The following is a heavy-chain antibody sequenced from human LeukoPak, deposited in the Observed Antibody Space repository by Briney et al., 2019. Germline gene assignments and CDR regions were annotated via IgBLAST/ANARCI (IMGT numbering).Heavy chain of an antibody. J-gene: IGHJ4*02. CDR1: GFTFSSYA. V-gene: IGHV3-21*03. CDR3: ARERDSYGSLDY. D-gene: IGHD5-18*01. CDR2: ISSNSIYI. Sequence: KAGGSLRLSCAASGFTFSSYAMSWVRQAPGKGLEWVSSISSNSIYIYHADSVKGRFTISRDNAKNSLYLQMNSLRAEDTAVYYCARERDSYGSLDYWGQGTLVIVSS.